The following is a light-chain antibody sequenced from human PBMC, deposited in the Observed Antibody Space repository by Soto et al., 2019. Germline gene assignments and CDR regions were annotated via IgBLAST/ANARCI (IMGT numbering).Light chain of an antibody. CDR2: EVT. Sequence: QSVLTQPPSASGSPGQSVTISCTGTSSDVGRYNFVSWYQQHPGKAPKLLISEVTKRPSGVPYRFSGSKSGNTASLTVSGLQAEDEADYYCSSYAGGNNLIFGGGTKLTVL. V-gene: IGLV2-8*01. CDR1: SSDVGRYNF. J-gene: IGLJ2*01. CDR3: SSYAGGNNLI.